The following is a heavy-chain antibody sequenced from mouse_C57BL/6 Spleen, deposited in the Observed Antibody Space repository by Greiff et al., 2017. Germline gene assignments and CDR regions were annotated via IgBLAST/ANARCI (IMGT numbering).Heavy chain of an antibody. CDR1: GYTFTDYY. D-gene: IGHD1-1*01. J-gene: IGHJ1*03. CDR2: IYPGSGNT. Sequence: VQLQQSGAELVRPGASVKLSCKASGYTFTDYYINWVKQRPGQGLEWIARIYPGSGNTYYNEKFKGKATLTAEKSSSTAYMQLSSLTSEDSAVYFCARPPSDYYGSSYGYFDVWGTGTTVTVSS. V-gene: IGHV1-76*01. CDR3: ARPPSDYYGSSYGYFDV.